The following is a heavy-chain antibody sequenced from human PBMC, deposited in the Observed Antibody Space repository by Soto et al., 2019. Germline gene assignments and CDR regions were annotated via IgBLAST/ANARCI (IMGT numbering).Heavy chain of an antibody. CDR1: GFSLSSSGEA. J-gene: IGHJ4*02. CDR2: IYWNGIE. Sequence: QITLKESGPALVKPTQTLTLTCTFSGFSLSSSGEAVGWIRQPPGKALEWLALIYWNGIERYSPSLKSRLTITKDTSKNQVVLTVTKMDPVDTATYFCAHGDPLDFHYWGQGILVTVSP. D-gene: IGHD3-10*01. CDR3: AHGDPLDFHY. V-gene: IGHV2-5*01.